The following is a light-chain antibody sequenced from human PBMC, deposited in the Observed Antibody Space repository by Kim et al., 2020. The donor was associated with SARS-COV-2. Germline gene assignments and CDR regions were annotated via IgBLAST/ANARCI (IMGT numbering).Light chain of an antibody. V-gene: IGKV3-15*01. J-gene: IGKJ4*01. CDR1: QSGGYN. CDR3: QHDA. Sequence: FPAGLSASAGERVTLSGRASQSGGYNLAWYQQRSGQAPRLLIYGASTRATGIPARFSGSGSGTDFTLTISNLQSEDFAVYYCQHDAFGGGTKLEI. CDR2: GAS.